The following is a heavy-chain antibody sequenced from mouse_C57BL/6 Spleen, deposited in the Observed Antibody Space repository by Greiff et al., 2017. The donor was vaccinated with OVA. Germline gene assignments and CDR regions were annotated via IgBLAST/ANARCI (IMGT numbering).Heavy chain of an antibody. D-gene: IGHD2-2*01. CDR1: GYTFTSYW. Sequence: QVQLQQPGAELVKPGASVKLSCKASGYTFTSYWMHWVKQRPGQGLEWIGMIHPNSGSTNYNEKFESKATLTVDKSSSTAYMQLSSLTSEDSAVYYCAREDYGYDEGYAMDYWGQGTSVTVSS. V-gene: IGHV1-64*01. CDR3: AREDYGYDEGYAMDY. J-gene: IGHJ4*01. CDR2: IHPNSGST.